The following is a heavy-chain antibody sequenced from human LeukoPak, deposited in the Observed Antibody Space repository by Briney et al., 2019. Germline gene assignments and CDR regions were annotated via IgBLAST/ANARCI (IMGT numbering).Heavy chain of an antibody. CDR1: GFTFSSYD. J-gene: IGHJ4*02. D-gene: IGHD5-12*01. CDR3: AKRGDYPYFDY. V-gene: IGHV3-7*03. Sequence: PGGSLRLSCAASGFTFSSYDMSWVRQAPGKGLEWVANTKPDGSAEYYADSVKGRFTISRDNAKNSLYLQMNSLRAEDTALYYCAKRGDYPYFDYWGQGTLVTVSS. CDR2: TKPDGSAE.